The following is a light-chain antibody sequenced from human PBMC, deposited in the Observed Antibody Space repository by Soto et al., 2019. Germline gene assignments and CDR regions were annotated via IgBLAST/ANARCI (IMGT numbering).Light chain of an antibody. CDR1: QGISNH. CDR3: LQHNSYPWP. CDR2: AAS. J-gene: IGKJ1*01. V-gene: IGKV1-27*01. Sequence: MKHSPSSLSASKGDRITISCRASQGISNHLAWYQQKPGKVPKLPIYAASTLQSGVPSRFSGSGSGTEFTLTINSLQPEDCATYCCLQHNSYPWPFGQVTMV.